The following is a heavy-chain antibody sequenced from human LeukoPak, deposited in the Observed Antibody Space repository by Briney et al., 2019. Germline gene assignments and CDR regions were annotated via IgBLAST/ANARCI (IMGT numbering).Heavy chain of an antibody. CDR2: ISGSGGNT. V-gene: IGHV3-23*01. CDR3: AKESLYSSSSFDY. J-gene: IGHJ4*02. D-gene: IGHD6-6*01. CDR1: GFTFSDYY. Sequence: GGSLRLSCAASGFTFSDYYMSWIRQAPGKGLEWVSSISGSGGNTYYTDSVKGRFTISTDKSKNTLYLQMNSLRAEDTAVYYCAKESLYSSSSFDYWGQGTLVTVSS.